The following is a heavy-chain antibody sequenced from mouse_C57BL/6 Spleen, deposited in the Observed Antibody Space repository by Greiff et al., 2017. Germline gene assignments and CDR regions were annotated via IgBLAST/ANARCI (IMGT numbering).Heavy chain of an antibody. V-gene: IGHV1-69*01. D-gene: IGHD1-1*01. CDR1: GYTFTSYW. CDR2: IDPSDSYT. J-gene: IGHJ1*03. CDR3: ARWITTVWYFDF. Sequence: VQLQQPGAELVMPGASVKLSCKASGYTFTSYWMHWVKQRPGQGLEWIGEIDPSDSYTNYNQKFKGKSTLTVDKSSSTAYMQLSSLTSADSAVYYCARWITTVWYFDFWGTGTTVTVSS.